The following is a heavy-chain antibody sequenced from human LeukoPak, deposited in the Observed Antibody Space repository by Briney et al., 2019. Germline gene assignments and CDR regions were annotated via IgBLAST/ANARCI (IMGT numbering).Heavy chain of an antibody. CDR3: ARHSDILTGYRTLLGWFDP. J-gene: IGHJ5*02. D-gene: IGHD3-9*01. V-gene: IGHV1-2*02. Sequence: AXVKVSCKASGYTFTGYYMHWVRQAPGQGLEWMGWINPNSGGTNYAQKFQGSVTMTRDTSISTAYMELSSVTAADTAVYYCARHSDILTGYRTLLGWFDPWGQGTLVTVSS. CDR2: INPNSGGT. CDR1: GYTFTGYY.